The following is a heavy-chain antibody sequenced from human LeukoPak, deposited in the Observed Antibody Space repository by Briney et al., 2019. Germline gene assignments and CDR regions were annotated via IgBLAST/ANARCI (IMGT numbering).Heavy chain of an antibody. CDR2: ISCSSSYI. J-gene: IGHJ4*02. CDR1: GFTFSSYT. V-gene: IGHV3-21*01. Sequence: GGSLRLSCAASGFTFSSYTMNWVRQAPGKGLEWVSSISCSSSYIYYADSVKGRFTISRDNAKNSLYLQMNSLRAEDTAVYYCARSIDGDYSDHWGQGTLVTVSS. D-gene: IGHD4-17*01. CDR3: ARSIDGDYSDH.